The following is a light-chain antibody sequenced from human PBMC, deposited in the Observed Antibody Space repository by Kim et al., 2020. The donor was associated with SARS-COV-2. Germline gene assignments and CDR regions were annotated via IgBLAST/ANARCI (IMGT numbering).Light chain of an antibody. CDR3: QQCSSYPWT. J-gene: IGKJ1*01. V-gene: IGKV1-5*01. CDR1: QSISTW. Sequence: GDRVTFTCRASQSISTWLAWYQQKPGKAPELLISDASNLEPGIPSRFSGSGSGTEFTLTISSLQPDDFATYYCQQCSSYPWTFGQGTKVEIK. CDR2: DAS.